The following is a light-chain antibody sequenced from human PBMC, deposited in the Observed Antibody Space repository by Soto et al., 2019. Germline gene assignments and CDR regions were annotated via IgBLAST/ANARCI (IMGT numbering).Light chain of an antibody. CDR1: SSDVGRYNY. V-gene: IGLV2-14*01. J-gene: IGLJ3*02. CDR3: SSYTSTSTWV. Sequence: QSALTQPASVSGSPGQSITISCTGTSSDVGRYNYVSWYQHHPGKAPKLMIYDVRNRPSGVSNRFSGSKSGNTASLTISGLQPEAEADYYCSSYTSTSTWVFGGGTKLTVL. CDR2: DVR.